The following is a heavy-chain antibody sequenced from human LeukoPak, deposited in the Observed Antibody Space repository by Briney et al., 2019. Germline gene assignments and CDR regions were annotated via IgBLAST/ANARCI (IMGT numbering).Heavy chain of an antibody. V-gene: IGHV1-69*13. Sequence: SVKVSCKASGYTFTSYGISWVRQAPGQGLEWMGGIIPIFGTANYAQKFQGRVTITADESTSTAYMELSSLRSEDTAVYYCARDRPVGARSGTTWFDPWGQGTLVTVSS. D-gene: IGHD1-7*01. J-gene: IGHJ5*02. CDR2: IIPIFGTA. CDR3: ARDRPVGARSGTTWFDP. CDR1: GYTFTSYG.